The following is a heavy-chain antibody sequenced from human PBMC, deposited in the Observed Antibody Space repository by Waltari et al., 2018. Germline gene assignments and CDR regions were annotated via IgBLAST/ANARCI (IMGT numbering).Heavy chain of an antibody. J-gene: IGHJ4*02. CDR2: INRDGFIT. CDR1: GFTFRTYW. Sequence: EVQLVESGGGLVQPGGSLRLSCAASGFTFRTYWMHWVRQTPGKGLVWVSRINRDGFITTYADSVKGRFTISRDNAKNTLYLQMNSLRVEDTAVYYCARGLGDLNWGQGTLVTVSS. V-gene: IGHV3-74*01. D-gene: IGHD4-17*01. CDR3: ARGLGDLN.